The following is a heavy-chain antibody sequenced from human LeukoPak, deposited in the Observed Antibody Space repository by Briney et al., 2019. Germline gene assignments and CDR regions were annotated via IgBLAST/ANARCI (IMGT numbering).Heavy chain of an antibody. CDR2: IKQDGSEK. Sequence: GGSLRLSCAASGFTFSSYWMNWVRQAPGKGLEWVANIKQDGSEKYYVDSVKGRFTISRDDAKNSLYLQMNSLRAEDTAVYYCARVRKDSSSWEPWGQGTLVTVSS. D-gene: IGHD6-13*01. CDR3: ARVRKDSSSWEP. J-gene: IGHJ5*02. V-gene: IGHV3-7*03. CDR1: GFTFSSYW.